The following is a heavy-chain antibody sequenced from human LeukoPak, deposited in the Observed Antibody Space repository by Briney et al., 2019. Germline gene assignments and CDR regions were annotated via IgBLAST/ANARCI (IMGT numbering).Heavy chain of an antibody. D-gene: IGHD6-13*01. CDR3: ARRNIAAFDI. CDR1: GGSISSYY. V-gene: IGHV4-59*08. Sequence: PSETLSLTCTASGGSISSYYWSWIRQPPGKGLEWIGYIYYSGSTNYNPSLKSRVTISLDTSKNQFSLKLSSVTAADTAVYFCARRNIAAFDIWGQGTMVTVSS. CDR2: IYYSGST. J-gene: IGHJ3*02.